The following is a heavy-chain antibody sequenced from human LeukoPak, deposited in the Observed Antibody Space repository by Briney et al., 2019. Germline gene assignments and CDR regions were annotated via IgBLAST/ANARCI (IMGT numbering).Heavy chain of an antibody. V-gene: IGHV3-33*01. CDR1: GFTFSSYG. J-gene: IGHJ4*02. CDR3: ARGPTVTPKGPTDY. Sequence: PGRSLRLSCAASGFTFSSYGMHWVRQAPGKGLAWVAVIWYDGSNKYYADSVKGRFTISRDNSKNTLYLQMNSLRAEDTAVYYCARGPTVTPKGPTDYWGQGTLVTVSS. CDR2: IWYDGSNK. D-gene: IGHD4-17*01.